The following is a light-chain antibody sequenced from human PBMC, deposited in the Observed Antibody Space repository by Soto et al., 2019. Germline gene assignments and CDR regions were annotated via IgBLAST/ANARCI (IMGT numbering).Light chain of an antibody. CDR2: EVS. J-gene: IGKJ5*01. CDR1: QSLLHSDGKTY. Sequence: DIVMTQTPLSLSVTPGQPASISCKSSQSLLHSDGKTYLYWYLQKPGQPPQLLIYEVSNRFSGVPDRFSGSGSGTDFTLTISRLEPEDFAVYYCQQYGSSPITFGQGTLLEIK. CDR3: QQYGSSPIT. V-gene: IGKV2D-29*01.